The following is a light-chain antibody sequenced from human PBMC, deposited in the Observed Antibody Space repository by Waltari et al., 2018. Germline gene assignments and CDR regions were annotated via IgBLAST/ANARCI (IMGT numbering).Light chain of an antibody. CDR1: SSNIGADYD. CDR3: QSYDSSLSGFV. CDR2: GNT. V-gene: IGLV1-40*01. J-gene: IGLJ1*01. Sequence: QSVLTQPPSVSGAPGQRVTVSCTGSSSNIGADYDIPGYQQLPGSAPKLLTHGNTARPSGVPDRFSVSKSATSASLAITGLQAGDEADYYCQSYDSSLSGFVFGTGTTVTVL.